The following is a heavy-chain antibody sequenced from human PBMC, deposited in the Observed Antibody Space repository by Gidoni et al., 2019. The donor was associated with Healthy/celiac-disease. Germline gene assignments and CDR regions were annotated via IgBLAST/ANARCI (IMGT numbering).Heavy chain of an antibody. Sequence: EVQLLESGGGLVQPGWSLRLSCAASGFPFSSYAMSWFRQAPGKGLEWVSASSGSGGSTYYADSVKGRFTISRDNSKNTLYLQMNSLRAEDTAVYYCANSGYSGYPLGYWGQGTLVTVSS. J-gene: IGHJ4*02. CDR1: GFPFSSYA. CDR3: ANSGYSGYPLGY. D-gene: IGHD5-12*01. CDR2: SSGSGGST. V-gene: IGHV3-23*01.